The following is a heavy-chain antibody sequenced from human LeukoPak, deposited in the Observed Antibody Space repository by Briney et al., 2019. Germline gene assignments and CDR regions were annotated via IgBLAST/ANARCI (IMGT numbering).Heavy chain of an antibody. V-gene: IGHV4-34*01. CDR2: INHSGST. CDR3: ARGPSGYCSGGSCHVGYYDY. CDR1: GGSFSGYY. D-gene: IGHD2-15*01. Sequence: TSETLSLTCAVYGGSFSGYYWSWIRQPPGKGLEWIGEINHSGSTNYNPSRKSRVTISVDTSKNQFSLKLSSVTAADTAVYYCARGPSGYCSGGSCHVGYYDYWGQGTLVTVSS. J-gene: IGHJ4*02.